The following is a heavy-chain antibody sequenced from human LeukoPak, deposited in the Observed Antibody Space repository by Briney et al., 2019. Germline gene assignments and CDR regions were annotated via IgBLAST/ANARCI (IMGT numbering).Heavy chain of an antibody. D-gene: IGHD2-8*01. V-gene: IGHV1-69*05. Sequence: SVKVSCKASGGNFSSHGISWARQAPGQGLEWMGGIIPIFETANFAQKFQGRVTITTDESANTAYMELSSLRSEDTAVYYCASQGGRYCTDGVCDDTFDKWGQGTMVTVSS. J-gene: IGHJ3*02. CDR3: ASQGGRYCTDGVCDDTFDK. CDR1: GGNFSSHG. CDR2: IIPIFETA.